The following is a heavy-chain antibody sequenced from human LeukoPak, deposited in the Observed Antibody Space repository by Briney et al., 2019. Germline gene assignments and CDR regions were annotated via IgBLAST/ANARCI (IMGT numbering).Heavy chain of an antibody. CDR2: IYSGGST. CDR1: GFTFSGFW. V-gene: IGHV3-53*01. D-gene: IGHD2-21*02. CDR3: ARSPLSGTLAYCGGDCYGNAFDI. Sequence: GGSLRLSCAVSGFTFSGFWMSWSRQAPGKGLEWVSVIYSGGSTYYADSVKGRFTISRDNSKNTLYLQMNSLRAEDTAVYYCARSPLSGTLAYCGGDCYGNAFDIWGQGTMVTVSS. J-gene: IGHJ3*02.